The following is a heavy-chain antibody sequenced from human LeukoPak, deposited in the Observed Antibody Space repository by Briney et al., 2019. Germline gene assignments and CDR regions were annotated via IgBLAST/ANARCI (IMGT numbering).Heavy chain of an antibody. CDR2: ISGSGGST. D-gene: IGHD6-13*01. CDR1: GFTFSRYA. J-gene: IGHJ4*02. V-gene: IGHV3-23*01. Sequence: PGPSLRLSCAASGFTFSRYAMSWVRQAPGKGLEWVSAISGSGGSTYYADSVKGRFTISRDNSKNTLYLQMNRLRAEDTAVYYCARKIGFSSSWYYGRHYFDDWGQGTLVTVSS. CDR3: ARKIGFSSSWYYGRHYFDD.